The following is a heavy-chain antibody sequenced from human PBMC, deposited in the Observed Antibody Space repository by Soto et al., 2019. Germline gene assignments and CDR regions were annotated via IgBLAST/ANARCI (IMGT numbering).Heavy chain of an antibody. D-gene: IGHD3-16*01. V-gene: IGHV2-5*01. CDR2: IYWNADK. CDR3: AHTWGLPFDY. J-gene: IGHJ4*02. CDR1: GFSLRTTGVG. Sequence: QITLKESGPTLVEPTQTLTLTCTYSGFSLRTTGVGVGWIRQPPGKALEWLGIIYWNADKRYSPSLKNRFTLTSDISKSQVVLTMTNMDPVDTATYYCAHTWGLPFDYWGQGTLVSVSS.